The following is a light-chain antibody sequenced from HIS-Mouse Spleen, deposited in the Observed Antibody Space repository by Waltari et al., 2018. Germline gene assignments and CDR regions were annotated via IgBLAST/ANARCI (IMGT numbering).Light chain of an antibody. CDR1: SRDVGGYNY. CDR2: EVS. J-gene: IGLJ2*01. CDR3: SSYTSSSTLV. V-gene: IGLV2-14*01. Sequence: SALTQPASVSGSPGQSIPIPCPGTSRDVGGYNYFSWYQQHPGKAPKLMIYEVSNRPSGVSNRFSGSKSGNTASLTISGLQAEDEADYYCSSYTSSSTLVFGGGTKLTVL.